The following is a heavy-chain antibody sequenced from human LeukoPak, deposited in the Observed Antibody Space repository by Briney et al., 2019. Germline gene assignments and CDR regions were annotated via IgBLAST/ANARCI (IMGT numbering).Heavy chain of an antibody. CDR2: INPNSGGT. Sequence: ASVKVSCKASGYTFTGYYMHWVRQAPGQGLEWMGWINPNSGGTNYAQKLQGRVTMTTDTSTSTAYMELRSLRSDDTAVYYCARGRVTTVTYNYYYYYMDVWGKGTTVTISS. CDR3: ARGRVTTVTYNYYYYYMDV. CDR1: GYTFTGYY. D-gene: IGHD4-17*01. J-gene: IGHJ6*03. V-gene: IGHV1-2*02.